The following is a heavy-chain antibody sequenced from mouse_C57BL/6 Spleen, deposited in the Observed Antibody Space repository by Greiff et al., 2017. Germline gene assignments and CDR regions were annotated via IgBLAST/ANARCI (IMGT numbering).Heavy chain of an antibody. CDR3: ARGYGSIYAYAMDY. CDR2: ISYDGSN. D-gene: IGHD1-1*01. J-gene: IGHJ4*01. Sequence: EVKLMESGPGLVKPSQSLSLTCSVTGYSITSGYYWNWIRQFPGNKLEWMGYISYDGSNNYNPSLKNRISITRDTSKNQFFLKLNSVTTEDTATYYCARGYGSIYAYAMDYWGQGTSVTVSS. V-gene: IGHV3-6*01. CDR1: GYSITSGYY.